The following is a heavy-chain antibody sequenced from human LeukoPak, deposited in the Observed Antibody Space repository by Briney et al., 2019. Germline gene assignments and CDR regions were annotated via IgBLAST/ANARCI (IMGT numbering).Heavy chain of an antibody. D-gene: IGHD3-10*01. V-gene: IGHV4-61*01. Sequence: SETLSLTCSVSGDSISSSTYYWSWIRQPPGKGLEWIGFIYYSGSTNYNPSLKSRVTISVDTSKNQFSLKLSSVTAADTAVYYCARHGGSGSYYNWFDPWGQGALVTVSS. J-gene: IGHJ5*02. CDR1: GDSISSSTYY. CDR2: IYYSGST. CDR3: ARHGGSGSYYNWFDP.